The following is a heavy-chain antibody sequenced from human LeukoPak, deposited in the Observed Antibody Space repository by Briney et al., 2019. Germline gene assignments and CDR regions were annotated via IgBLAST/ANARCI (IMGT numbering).Heavy chain of an antibody. CDR3: ARHGGLMVIGIFAFDI. D-gene: IGHD2-21*01. CDR1: GYSISSGYY. J-gene: IGHJ3*02. V-gene: IGHV4-38-2*01. CDR2: IYHSGST. Sequence: PSETLSLTCAVSGYSISSGYYWGWIRQPPGKGLEWMGSIYHSGSTYYNPSLKSRVTISIDTSRNQFSLKLSSVTAADTAVYCCARHGGLMVIGIFAFDIWGQGTMVTVSS.